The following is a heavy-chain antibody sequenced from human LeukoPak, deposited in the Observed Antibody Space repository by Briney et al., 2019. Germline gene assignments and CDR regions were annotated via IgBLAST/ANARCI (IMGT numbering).Heavy chain of an antibody. CDR2: IYYSGST. CDR1: GGSISSSSYY. D-gene: IGHD6-13*01. Sequence: SETLSLTCTVSGGSISSSSYYWGWIRQPPGKGLEWIGSIYYSGSTYYNPSLKSRVTISVDTSKNQFSLKLSSVTAADTAVYYCATEQQLAGYWFDPWGQGTLVTVSS. V-gene: IGHV4-39*07. J-gene: IGHJ5*02. CDR3: ATEQQLAGYWFDP.